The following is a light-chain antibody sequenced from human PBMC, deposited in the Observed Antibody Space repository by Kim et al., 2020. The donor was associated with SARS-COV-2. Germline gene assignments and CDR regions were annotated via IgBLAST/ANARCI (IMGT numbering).Light chain of an antibody. J-gene: IGKJ1*01. CDR3: QQYRSYWT. CDR1: QSITTW. V-gene: IGKV1-5*01. CDR2: DAS. Sequence: SASVEDRVTITCLASQSITTWLAWYQQKAGKAPKVLIYDASSLESGVPSRFSGSGSGTEFTLTINGLQPDDFATYYCQQYRSYWTFGQGTKVDIK.